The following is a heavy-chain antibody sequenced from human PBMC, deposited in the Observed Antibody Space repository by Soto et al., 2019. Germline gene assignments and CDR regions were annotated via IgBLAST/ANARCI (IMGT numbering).Heavy chain of an antibody. J-gene: IGHJ4*01. D-gene: IGHD2-2*01. CDR1: GFTFDDYA. CDR2: ISWNSGSI. CDR3: AKDIGLRYFIRTSCYAVHY. V-gene: IGHV3-9*01. Sequence: GGYLRLSCAASGFTFDDYAMHWVRQAPGKGLEWVSGISWNSGSIGYADSVKGRFTISRDNAKNSLYLQMNSLRAEDTALYYCAKDIGLRYFIRTSCYAVHYCG.